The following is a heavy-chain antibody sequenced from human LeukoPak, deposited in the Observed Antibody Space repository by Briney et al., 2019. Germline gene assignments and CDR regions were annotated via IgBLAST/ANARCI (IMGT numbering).Heavy chain of an antibody. V-gene: IGHV1-2*02. Sequence: ASVKVSCKASGYTFTGYYMHWVRQAPGQGLEWMGWINPNSGGTNYAQKFQGRVTMTRDTSISTAYMELSRLRSDGTAVYYCASFAVVPALNWFDPWGQGTLVTVSS. CDR2: INPNSGGT. CDR1: GYTFTGYY. CDR3: ASFAVVPALNWFDP. D-gene: IGHD2-2*01. J-gene: IGHJ5*02.